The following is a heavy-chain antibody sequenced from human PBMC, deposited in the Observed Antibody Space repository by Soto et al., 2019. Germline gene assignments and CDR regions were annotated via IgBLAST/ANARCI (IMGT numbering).Heavy chain of an antibody. D-gene: IGHD2-8*02. Sequence: ASVKVSCKASGYTCTIYDISCVLQAPGQGLEWVGWTATYNGQTKYAQKLQGRVTMTTDTSTTTAYMELRSLRSDDTAIYYCARGGYSTGYHYWGQGTLVTVSS. J-gene: IGHJ4*02. CDR2: TATYNGQT. CDR3: ARGGYSTGYHY. V-gene: IGHV1-18*04. CDR1: GYTCTIYD.